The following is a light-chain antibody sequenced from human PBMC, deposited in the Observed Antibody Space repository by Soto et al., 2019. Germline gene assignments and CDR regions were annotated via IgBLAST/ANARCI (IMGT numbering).Light chain of an antibody. Sequence: EVVMTQSPASLSVSPGEGVTLSCRASQGVSSNLAWYQQKPGQAPRLLIYGASTRATGIPARFSGSGSGTEFTLTISSLQPDDFATYYCLQDYNYPRTFGQGTKVDIK. CDR1: QGVSSN. CDR3: LQDYNYPRT. CDR2: GAS. J-gene: IGKJ1*01. V-gene: IGKV3-15*01.